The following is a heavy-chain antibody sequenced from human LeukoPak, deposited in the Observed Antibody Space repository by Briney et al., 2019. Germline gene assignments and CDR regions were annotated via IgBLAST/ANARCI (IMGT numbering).Heavy chain of an antibody. CDR3: ARGLAAFDY. Sequence: GRSLRLSCAASGFTFSSYGMHRVRQAPGKGLEWVAVISYDGSNKYYADSVKGRFTISRDNSKNTLYLQMNSLRAEDTAVYYCARGLAAFDYWGQGTLVTVSS. D-gene: IGHD6-13*01. CDR1: GFTFSSYG. V-gene: IGHV3-30*03. J-gene: IGHJ4*02. CDR2: ISYDGSNK.